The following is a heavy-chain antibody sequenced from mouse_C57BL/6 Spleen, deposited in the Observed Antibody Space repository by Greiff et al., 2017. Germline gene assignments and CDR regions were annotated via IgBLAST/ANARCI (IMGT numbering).Heavy chain of an antibody. CDR2: IRLKSDNYAS. D-gene: IGHD1-1*01. J-gene: IGHJ2*01. Sequence: EVQVVEPGGGLVQPGGSMKLSCVASGFTFSNYWMNWVRQSPEQGLEWVAQIRLKSDNYASHYAESVKGRFTISRDDSKSTVYAQMNNIRAKYTGIYYCTRYYYGSSFLDYWGQGTTLTVSS. CDR3: TRYYYGSSFLDY. CDR1: GFTFSNYW. V-gene: IGHV6-3*01.